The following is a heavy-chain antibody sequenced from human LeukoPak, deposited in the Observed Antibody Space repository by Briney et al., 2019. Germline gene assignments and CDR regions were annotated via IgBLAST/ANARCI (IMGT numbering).Heavy chain of an antibody. CDR2: IYYSGST. V-gene: IGHV4-39*01. CDR3: ARVRGYYDSSGYYVDY. Sequence: SETLSLTCTVSGGSISSSSYYWGWIRQPPGKGLEWIGSIYYSGSTYYNPSLKSRVTISVDTSKNQFSLKLSSVTAADTAVYYCARVRGYYDSSGYYVDYWGQGTLVTVSS. CDR1: GGSISSSSYY. D-gene: IGHD3-22*01. J-gene: IGHJ4*02.